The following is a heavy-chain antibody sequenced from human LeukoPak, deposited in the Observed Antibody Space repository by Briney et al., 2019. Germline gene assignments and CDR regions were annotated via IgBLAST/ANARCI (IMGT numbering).Heavy chain of an antibody. D-gene: IGHD5-24*01. Sequence: GGSLRLSCAASGFTFSSYAMSWVRHAPGKGLEWVSAISCSGGSTYYADSVKGRLTIPRDNSKNTLYLQTNHQRPEDPPVTYCAKVTRWLHGKNNWFDPWGQGTLVSVSS. CDR2: ISCSGGST. V-gene: IGHV3-23*01. J-gene: IGHJ5*02. CDR1: GFTFSSYA. CDR3: AKVTRWLHGKNNWFDP.